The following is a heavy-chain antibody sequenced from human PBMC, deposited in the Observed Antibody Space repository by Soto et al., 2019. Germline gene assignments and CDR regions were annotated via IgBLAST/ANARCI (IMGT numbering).Heavy chain of an antibody. Sequence: PSETLSLTCTVSGGSVSSVSYYWSWIRQPPGKGLEWIGYIYYSGSTNYNPSLKSRVTMSVDTSKNQFSLKLSSVTAADTAVYYSARYASSATCHGFDPWAQGTPV. CDR1: GGSVSSVSYY. D-gene: IGHD2-15*01. CDR3: ARYASSATCHGFDP. V-gene: IGHV4-61*01. J-gene: IGHJ5*02. CDR2: IYYSGST.